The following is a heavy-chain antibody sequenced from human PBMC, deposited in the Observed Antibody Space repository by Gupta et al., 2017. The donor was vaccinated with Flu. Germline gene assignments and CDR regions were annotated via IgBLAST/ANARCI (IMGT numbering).Heavy chain of an antibody. CDR1: GYSFTYPY. D-gene: IGHD1-26*01. CDR2: ITIYNGNL. J-gene: IGHJ4*02. CDR3: VGSSLSGSYYHFDS. Sequence: QMHLVQSGAEVRKPGSSVRISCTASGYSFTYPYLHWVRQAPGHALEWMGWITIYNGNLKYAQKFRDRLTIIRDMSLRTAYMDLTNLRSEDTAMYFCVGSSLSGSYYHFDSWGQGTQVAVSS. V-gene: IGHV1-45*02.